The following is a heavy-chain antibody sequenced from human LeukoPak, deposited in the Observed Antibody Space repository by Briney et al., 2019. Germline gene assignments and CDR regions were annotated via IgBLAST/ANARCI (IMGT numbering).Heavy chain of an antibody. CDR2: IYYSGSS. D-gene: IGHD3-10*01. Sequence: SETLSLTCTVSGGSISSYYWSWIRQPPGKGLEWIGYIYYSGSSNYDPSLKSRVTISVDTSKNQFSLKLSSMTAADTAVYYCARFRTTFGELNHCGQGTLVTVSS. CDR1: GGSISSYY. V-gene: IGHV4-59*01. CDR3: ARFRTTFGELNH. J-gene: IGHJ5*02.